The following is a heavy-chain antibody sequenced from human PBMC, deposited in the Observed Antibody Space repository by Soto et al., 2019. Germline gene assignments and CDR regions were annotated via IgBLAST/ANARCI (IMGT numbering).Heavy chain of an antibody. CDR1: GFAFTGHP. CDR2: ISDGGDLT. J-gene: IGHJ3*02. Sequence: GGSLRLSCAASGFAFTGHPMSWVRQAPEKGLEWVAGISDGGDLTYNADSVKGRSTISRDNSRNTLYLQMNSLRAEETAVYYCARRVIGSSRAFDIWGQGTMVTVSS. CDR3: ARRVIGSSRAFDI. D-gene: IGHD3-10*01. V-gene: IGHV3-23*01.